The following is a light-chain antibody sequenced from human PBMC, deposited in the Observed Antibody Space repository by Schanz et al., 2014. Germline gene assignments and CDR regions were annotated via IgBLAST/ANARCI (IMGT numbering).Light chain of an antibody. CDR3: AAWDDSLNGHVV. V-gene: IGLV1-47*01. CDR2: RTN. J-gene: IGLJ2*01. CDR1: TSSIGSNY. Sequence: QSVLTQPPSASGTPGQRVTISCSGSTSSIGSNYVYWYQQLPGTAPKLLIYRTNQRPSGVPDRFSGSKSGTSASLAISGLRSEDEADYYCAAWDDSLNGHVVFGGGTKLTVL.